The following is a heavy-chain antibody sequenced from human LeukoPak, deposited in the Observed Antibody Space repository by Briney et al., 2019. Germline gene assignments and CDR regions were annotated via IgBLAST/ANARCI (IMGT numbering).Heavy chain of an antibody. D-gene: IGHD1-14*01. Sequence: SETLSLTCAVSGYSISSGYYWGWIRQPPGKGLEWIGSIYHSGSTYYNPSLKSRVTMSVDTSKNQFSLKLSSVTAADTAVYYCARHAGYYYYMDVWGKGTTVTVSS. CDR3: ARHAGYYYYMDV. J-gene: IGHJ6*03. CDR1: GYSISSGYY. CDR2: IYHSGST. V-gene: IGHV4-38-2*01.